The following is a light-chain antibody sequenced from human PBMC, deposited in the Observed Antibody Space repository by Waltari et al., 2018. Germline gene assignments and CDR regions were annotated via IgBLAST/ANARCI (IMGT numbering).Light chain of an antibody. Sequence: QSVLTQPPSVYAAPGQTVSISCLGDTSNLLTPTDNWYQQLPGLAPRPVIHSNPQRASNVSDRFSGSRSATSASLAISGLQSGDEGDYYCATWDAALDGPVFGAGTKLTVL. V-gene: IGLV1-44*01. J-gene: IGLJ2*01. CDR3: ATWDAALDGPV. CDR1: TSNLLTPT. CDR2: SNP.